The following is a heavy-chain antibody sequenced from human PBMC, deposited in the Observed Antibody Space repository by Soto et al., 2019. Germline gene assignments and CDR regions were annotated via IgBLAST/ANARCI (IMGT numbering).Heavy chain of an antibody. V-gene: IGHV1-69*04. J-gene: IGHJ6*02. CDR2: IIPILGIA. D-gene: IGHD5-12*01. CDR3: ATLPAGGYDLYYYYGMDV. Sequence: ASVKVSCKASGGTFSSYAISWVRQAPGQGLEWMGRIIPILGIANYAQKFQGRVTITADKSTSTAYMELSSLRSEDTAVYYCATLPAGGYDLYYYYGMDVWGQGTTVTVSS. CDR1: GGTFSSYA.